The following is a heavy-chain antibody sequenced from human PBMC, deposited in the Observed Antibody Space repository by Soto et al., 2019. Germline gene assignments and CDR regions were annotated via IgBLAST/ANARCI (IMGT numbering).Heavy chain of an antibody. CDR3: AKEMAGTTGAFDI. CDR1: GFTFDDYG. D-gene: IGHD1-1*01. J-gene: IGHJ3*02. CDR2: ISWNGGSI. Sequence: GGSLRLSCEASGFTFDDYGMHWVRQAPGKGLEWVSGISWNGGSIGYADSVKGRFTISRDNAQNSLYLQMNSLRAEDTALYYCAKEMAGTTGAFDIWGQGTMVTGS. V-gene: IGHV3-9*01.